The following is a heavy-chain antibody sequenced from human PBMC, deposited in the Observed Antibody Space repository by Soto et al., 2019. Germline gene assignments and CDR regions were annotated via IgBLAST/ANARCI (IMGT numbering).Heavy chain of an antibody. D-gene: IGHD4-17*01. J-gene: IGHJ2*01. CDR3: ARAPAVTHNWYFDL. V-gene: IGHV4-31*03. Sequence: QVQLQESGPGLVKPSQTLSLTCTVSGGSISSGGYYWSWIRQHPGKGLEWIGYIYYSGSTYYNPSLKRRVTISVDTSKNQFSLKLSSVTAADTAVYYCARAPAVTHNWYFDLWGRGTLVTVSS. CDR2: IYYSGST. CDR1: GGSISSGGYY.